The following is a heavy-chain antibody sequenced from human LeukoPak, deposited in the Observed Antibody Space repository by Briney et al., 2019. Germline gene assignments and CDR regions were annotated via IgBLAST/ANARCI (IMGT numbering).Heavy chain of an antibody. CDR2: ISLTGLT. D-gene: IGHD2-8*01. V-gene: IGHV4-4*02. Sequence: SETLSLTCGGSGGSISNTNWWSWVRQPPGQGLEWIGEISLTGLTYYNPSLESRVTVSLDKSKNQLSLNLTSVTAADTAVYYCSRENGAFSPFGYWGQGTLVTVLS. CDR3: SRENGAFSPFGY. J-gene: IGHJ4*02. CDR1: GGSISNTNW.